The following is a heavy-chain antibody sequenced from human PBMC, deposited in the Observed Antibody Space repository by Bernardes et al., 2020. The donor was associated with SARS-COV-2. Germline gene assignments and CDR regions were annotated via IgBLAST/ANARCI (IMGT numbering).Heavy chain of an antibody. J-gene: IGHJ4*02. D-gene: IGHD5-18*01. CDR2: IYTSGST. Sequence: SETLSLTCTVSGGSISSGSYYWSWIRQPAGKGLEWIGHIYTSGSTNYNPSLKSRVTISVDTSKNQFSLKLSSVTAADTAVYYCARDRHSYGYSDFDYWGQGTLVTVSS. CDR3: ARDRHSYGYSDFDY. V-gene: IGHV4-61*09. CDR1: GGSISSGSYY.